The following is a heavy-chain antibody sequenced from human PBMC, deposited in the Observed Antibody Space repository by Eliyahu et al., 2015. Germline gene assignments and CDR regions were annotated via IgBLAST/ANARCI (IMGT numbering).Heavy chain of an antibody. CDR1: GFPVSSHY. Sequence: EVQLVXSGGGLXQLGGSLXLSXAXSGFPVSSHYRSWVRQAPGKGLEWVSVIYSGGSTYYADSVKGRFTISRDNSKNTLYLQMNSLRAEDTAVYYCARDPADWGQGTLVTVSS. CDR2: IYSGGST. V-gene: IGHV3-66*01. J-gene: IGHJ4*02. CDR3: ARDPAD.